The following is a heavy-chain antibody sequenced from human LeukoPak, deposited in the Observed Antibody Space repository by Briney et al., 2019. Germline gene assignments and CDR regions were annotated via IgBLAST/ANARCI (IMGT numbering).Heavy chain of an antibody. V-gene: IGHV1-2*06. CDR3: ARRVGYDSSGYYYVSTGSLVY. Sequence: ASVKVSCKASGGTFSSYAISWVRQAPGQGLEWMGRINPNSGGTNYAQKFQGRVTMTRDTSISTAYMELSRLRSDDTAVYYCARRVGYDSSGYYYVSTGSLVYWGQGTLVTVSS. J-gene: IGHJ4*02. CDR2: INPNSGGT. D-gene: IGHD3-22*01. CDR1: GGTFSSYA.